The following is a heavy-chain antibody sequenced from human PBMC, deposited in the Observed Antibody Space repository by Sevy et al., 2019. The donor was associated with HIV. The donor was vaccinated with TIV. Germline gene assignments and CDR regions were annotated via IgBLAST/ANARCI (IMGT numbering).Heavy chain of an antibody. CDR2: ISDSGDTT. V-gene: IGHV3-23*01. D-gene: IGHD3-10*01. CDR3: PKLPSTVMFREKGY. J-gene: IGHJ4*02. Sequence: GGSLRLSCAASGFTFTNYAMNWVRQAPGKGLEWVSGISDSGDTTHYAESVKGRFTISKDNSKNTVPLQMVTLRAAETAIYNCPKLPSTVMFREKGYWGQGTRVTVSS. CDR1: GFTFTNYA.